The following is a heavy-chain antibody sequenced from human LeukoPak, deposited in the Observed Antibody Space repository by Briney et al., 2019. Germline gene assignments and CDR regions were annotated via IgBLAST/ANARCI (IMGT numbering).Heavy chain of an antibody. J-gene: IGHJ6*03. V-gene: IGHV3-30*18. CDR2: ISYDGSNK. CDR1: GFTFSSYW. CDR3: AKGYCSSTSCYVFGTDYYYYMDV. D-gene: IGHD2-2*01. Sequence: PGGSLRFSCAASGFTFSSYWMHWVRQAPGKGLEWVAVISYDGSNKYYADSVKGRFTISRDNSKNTLYLQMNSLRAEDTAVYYCAKGYCSSTSCYVFGTDYYYYMDVWGKGTTVTVSS.